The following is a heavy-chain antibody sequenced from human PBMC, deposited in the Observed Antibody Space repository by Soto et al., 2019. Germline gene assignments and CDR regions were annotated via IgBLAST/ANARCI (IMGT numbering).Heavy chain of an antibody. CDR3: ARQEVPQWFTKGYYGMDV. CDR2: INHRGNT. D-gene: IGHD2-8*01. CDR1: GGSFSGYY. Sequence: PSETLSVTCAVYGGSFSGYYWTWIRQPPGKGLEWIGEINHRGNTNYNPSLKSRVTISVDTSKNQFSLKLTSVTAADTAVYYCARQEVPQWFTKGYYGMDVWDQGTTVTVS. J-gene: IGHJ6*02. V-gene: IGHV4-34*01.